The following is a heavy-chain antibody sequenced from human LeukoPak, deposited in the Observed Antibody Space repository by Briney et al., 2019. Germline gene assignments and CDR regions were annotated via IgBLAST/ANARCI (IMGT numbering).Heavy chain of an antibody. CDR1: GYSFTSYW. J-gene: IGHJ5*02. V-gene: IGHV5-51*01. D-gene: IGHD1-14*01. CDR3: ARLDGIIYTINWFDP. Sequence: GESLKISCKGSGYSFTSYWIGWVRQMPGKGLEWMGIIYPGDSDTRYSPSFQGQVTISADKSISTAYLQWSSLKASDTAMYYCARLDGIIYTINWFDPWGQGTLVTVSS. CDR2: IYPGDSDT.